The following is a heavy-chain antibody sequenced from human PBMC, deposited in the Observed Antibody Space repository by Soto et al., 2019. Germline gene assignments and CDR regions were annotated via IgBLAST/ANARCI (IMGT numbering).Heavy chain of an antibody. CDR2: VYWHDDK. D-gene: IGHD1-1*01. J-gene: IGHJ4*02. CDR1: GFSLTTPGLG. CDR3: VRLMSTDTTGYFDY. V-gene: IGHV2-5*01. Sequence: QITLKRSGPTLVKPTQTLTLTCTVSGFSLTTPGLGVGWIRQPPGKALEWLTLVYWHDDKRYSSSLRDRLTIARDTSNNQVVLSMTNMDPEDSATYYCVRLMSTDTTGYFDYWGQGILVTVSS.